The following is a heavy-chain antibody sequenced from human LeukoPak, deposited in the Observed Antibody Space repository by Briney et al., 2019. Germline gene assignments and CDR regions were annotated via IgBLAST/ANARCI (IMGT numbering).Heavy chain of an antibody. CDR2: IIPIFGTA. CDR3: ARNPLGATTAAYYFDY. CDR1: GGTFSSYA. Sequence: ASVKVSCKASGGTFSSYAISWVRQAPGQGLEWIGGIIPIFGTANYAQKFQGRVTITADKSTSTAYMELSSLRSEDTAVYYCARNPLGATTAAYYFDYWGQGTLVTVSS. D-gene: IGHD1-26*01. V-gene: IGHV1-69*06. J-gene: IGHJ4*02.